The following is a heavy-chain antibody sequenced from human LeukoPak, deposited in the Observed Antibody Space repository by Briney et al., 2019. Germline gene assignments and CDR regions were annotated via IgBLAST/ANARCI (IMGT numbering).Heavy chain of an antibody. V-gene: IGHV1-69*13. Sequence: SVKVSCKVSGGTFSSYAISWVRQAPGQGLEWMGGIIPIFGTANYAQKFQGRVTITADESTSTAYMELSSLRSEDTAVYYCASSGGDYYDSSGWWGQGTLVTVSS. CDR3: ASSGGDYYDSSGW. CDR2: IIPIFGTA. D-gene: IGHD3-22*01. J-gene: IGHJ4*02. CDR1: GGTFSSYA.